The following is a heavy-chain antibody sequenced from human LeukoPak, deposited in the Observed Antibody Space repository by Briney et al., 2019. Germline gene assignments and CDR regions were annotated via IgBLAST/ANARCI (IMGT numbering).Heavy chain of an antibody. Sequence: SQTLSPTSPVDTGSPPASSYYCDRIRHPPGKGREWITSIYYSGGTYYNPSLKRRVTVSLHTSKNKCSLKLSSVTAAATAVYYCARGSYDVLTGYSTFGEYWGEGTLPTASS. D-gene: IGHD3-9*01. CDR3: ARGSYDVLTGYSTFGEY. J-gene: IGHJ4*02. CDR1: TGSPPASSYY. V-gene: IGHV4-39*01. CDR2: IYYSGGT.